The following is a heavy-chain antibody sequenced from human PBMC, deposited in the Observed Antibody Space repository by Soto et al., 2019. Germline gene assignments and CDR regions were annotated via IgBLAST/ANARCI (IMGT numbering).Heavy chain of an antibody. J-gene: IGHJ5*02. CDR3: ARVKYSTSLGYWFDP. CDR2: IYHRGST. V-gene: IGHV4-4*02. Sequence: QVQLQESGPGLVKPSGTLSLTCAVSGGSISSDYWWSWVRQPPEKGLEWIGEIYHRGSTNYNPSLKSRVSISVDKSKDQFSLKLNSVTAADTAVYYCARVKYSTSLGYWFDPWGQGTLVTVSS. CDR1: GGSISSDYW. D-gene: IGHD6-6*01.